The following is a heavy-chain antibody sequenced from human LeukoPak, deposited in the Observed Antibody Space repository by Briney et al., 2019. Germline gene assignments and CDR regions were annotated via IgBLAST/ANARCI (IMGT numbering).Heavy chain of an antibody. D-gene: IGHD2-2*01. CDR2: ISSSSSYI. Sequence: GGSLRLSCAASGFTFSSYSMNWVRQAPGKGLEGVSSISSSSSYIYYADSVKGRFTISRDNAKNSLYLQMNSLRAEDTAVYYCARNPLIVVVPAAIEGSLDYWGQGTLVTVSS. CDR1: GFTFSSYS. J-gene: IGHJ4*02. V-gene: IGHV3-21*01. CDR3: ARNPLIVVVPAAIEGSLDY.